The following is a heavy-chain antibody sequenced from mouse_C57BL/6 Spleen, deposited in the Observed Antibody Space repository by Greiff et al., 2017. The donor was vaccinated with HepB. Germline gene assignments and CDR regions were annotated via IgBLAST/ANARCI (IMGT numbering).Heavy chain of an antibody. CDR3: ARNYGSSRYYAMDY. D-gene: IGHD1-1*01. V-gene: IGHV5-6*01. CDR2: ISSGGSYT. CDR1: GFTFSSYG. Sequence: EVKLMESGGDLVKPGGSLKLSCAASGFTFSSYGMSWVRQTPDKRLEWVATISSGGSYTYYPDSVKGRFTISRDNAKNTLYLQMSSLKSEDTAMYYGARNYGSSRYYAMDYWGQGTSVTVSS. J-gene: IGHJ4*01.